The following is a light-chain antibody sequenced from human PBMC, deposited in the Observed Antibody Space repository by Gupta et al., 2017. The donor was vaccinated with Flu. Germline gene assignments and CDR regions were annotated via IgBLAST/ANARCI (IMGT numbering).Light chain of an antibody. CDR1: EDIGKY. CDR3: QGAPWM. V-gene: IGKV1-33*01. Sequence: DIQMTQSPSSLSASVGDRVTITCQASEDIGKYVNWYQFKPGKAPKLLIYDASNLETGVPSRFSGSGSGTDFSFTISSLQPEDIATYYCQGAPWMFGQGTKVELK. J-gene: IGKJ1*01. CDR2: DAS.